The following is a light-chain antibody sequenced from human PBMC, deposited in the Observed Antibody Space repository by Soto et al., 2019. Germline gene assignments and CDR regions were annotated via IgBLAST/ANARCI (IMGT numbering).Light chain of an antibody. J-gene: IGKJ4*01. CDR2: GAS. Sequence: EIVLTQSPGTLSLSPGERATLSCRASQSVSSSYLAWYQQKPGQAPRLLIYGASSRATGIPDRFSGSGSGTDFTLAISSLQPEDVAAYYCQKYNSAPLTFGEGTKVDI. V-gene: IGKV3-20*01. CDR3: QKYNSAPLT. CDR1: QSVSSSY.